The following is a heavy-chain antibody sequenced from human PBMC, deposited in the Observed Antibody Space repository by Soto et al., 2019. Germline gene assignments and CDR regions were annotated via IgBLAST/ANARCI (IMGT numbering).Heavy chain of an antibody. D-gene: IGHD6-19*01. J-gene: IGHJ4*02. CDR2: INSDGSST. Sequence: PGGSLRLSCAASGFTFSSYWMHWVRQAPGKGLVWVSRINSDGSSTSYADSVKGRFTISRDNAKNTLYLQMNSLRAEDTAVYYWARARMAVDGFDYWGQGTLVRVSS. V-gene: IGHV3-74*01. CDR1: GFTFSSYW. CDR3: ARARMAVDGFDY.